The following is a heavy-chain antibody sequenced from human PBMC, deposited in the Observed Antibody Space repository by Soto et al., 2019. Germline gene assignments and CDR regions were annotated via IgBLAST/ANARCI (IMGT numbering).Heavy chain of an antibody. D-gene: IGHD6-19*01. Sequence: QITLKESGPTLVKPTQTLTLTCTFSGFSLSTSGVGVGWIRQPPGKALEWLALIYWDDDKRYSPSLKSRLTITKDTSKNQVVLTMTNMDPVDTATYYCAQTIEVAGTGYFDLWGRGTLVTVSS. CDR2: IYWDDDK. V-gene: IGHV2-5*02. J-gene: IGHJ2*01. CDR3: AQTIEVAGTGYFDL. CDR1: GFSLSTSGVG.